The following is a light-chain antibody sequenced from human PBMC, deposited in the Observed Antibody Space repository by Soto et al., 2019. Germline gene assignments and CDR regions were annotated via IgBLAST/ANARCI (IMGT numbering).Light chain of an antibody. J-gene: IGKJ5*01. V-gene: IGKV2-30*02. Sequence: DAVMSQSPISLPVTLGQPASISCRSNQSLVHSDGIAYFSWFQQRPGRSPRRLIYKVSNRDSGVPARFSGSGSGTDFALKISRVEAEDVGVYYCRQALQSLTFGQGTRLKVK. CDR3: RQALQSLT. CDR2: KVS. CDR1: QSLVHSDGIAY.